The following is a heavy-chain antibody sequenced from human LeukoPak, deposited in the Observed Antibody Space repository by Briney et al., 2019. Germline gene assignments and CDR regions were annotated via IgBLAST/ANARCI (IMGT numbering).Heavy chain of an antibody. CDR3: TCGYTYGRYYMDV. CDR1: GFTFSTYS. J-gene: IGHJ6*03. CDR2: FSGSTYI. V-gene: IGHV3-21*01. D-gene: IGHD2-2*02. Sequence: GGSLRLSCAASGFTFSTYSMNWARQAPGKGLEWVSSFSGSTYIYYADSVKGRFTISRDNAKDSLHLQMNSLRAEDTAVYYCTCGYTYGRYYMDVWGKGTTVTVSS.